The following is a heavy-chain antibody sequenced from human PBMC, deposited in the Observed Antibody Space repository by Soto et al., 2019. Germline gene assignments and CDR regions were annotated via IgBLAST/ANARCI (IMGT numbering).Heavy chain of an antibody. CDR3: AAGGISPGNYNYYAMDV. J-gene: IGHJ6*02. Sequence: PGESLKISCKGSGYSFTSYWIGWVRQMPGKGLEWMGFIYPGDSDTRYSPSFQGQVTISADKSISTAYLQWSSLKASDTAVYYCAAGGISPGNYNYYAMDVWGQGTTVTVS. CDR2: IYPGDSDT. D-gene: IGHD3-16*01. V-gene: IGHV5-51*01. CDR1: GYSFTSYW.